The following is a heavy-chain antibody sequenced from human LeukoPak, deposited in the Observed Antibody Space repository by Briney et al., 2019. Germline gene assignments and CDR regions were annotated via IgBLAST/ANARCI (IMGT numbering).Heavy chain of an antibody. Sequence: GGSLRLSCAASGFTFSGSAMHWVRQASGKGLEWVGRIRSKANSYATAYAASVKGRFTISRDDSKNTAYLQMNSLKTEDTAVYYCTRQDYYDSTGYLDYYYMDVWGKGTTVTVSS. CDR2: IRSKANSYAT. D-gene: IGHD3-22*01. J-gene: IGHJ6*03. V-gene: IGHV3-73*01. CDR1: GFTFSGSA. CDR3: TRQDYYDSTGYLDYYYMDV.